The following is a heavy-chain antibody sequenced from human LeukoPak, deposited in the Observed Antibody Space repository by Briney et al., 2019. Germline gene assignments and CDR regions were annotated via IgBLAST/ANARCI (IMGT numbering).Heavy chain of an antibody. V-gene: IGHV4-34*01. CDR3: ARNSSGYSEGIDY. Sequence: PSETLSLTCAVYGGSFSGYYWSWIRQPPGKGLEWIGEINHSGSAKYNPSLKSRVTISVDTSKYQFSLKLSSVSAADTAVYYCARNSSGYSEGIDYWGQGTLVTVSS. CDR1: GGSFSGYY. CDR2: INHSGSA. D-gene: IGHD3-22*01. J-gene: IGHJ4*02.